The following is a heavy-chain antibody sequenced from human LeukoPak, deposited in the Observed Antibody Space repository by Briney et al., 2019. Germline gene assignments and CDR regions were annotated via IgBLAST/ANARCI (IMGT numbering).Heavy chain of an antibody. CDR2: IKQDGSEK. CDR1: GFTFSTYR. J-gene: IGHJ4*02. Sequence: GGSLRLSCAASGFTFSTYRMSWVRQAPGKGLEWVANIKQDGSEKHYVDSVKGRFTISRDNSKNTLYLQMSGLRADDTAVYYCARHSGSYYITGDYWGQGTLVTVSS. CDR3: ARHSGSYYITGDY. V-gene: IGHV3-7*03. D-gene: IGHD1-26*01.